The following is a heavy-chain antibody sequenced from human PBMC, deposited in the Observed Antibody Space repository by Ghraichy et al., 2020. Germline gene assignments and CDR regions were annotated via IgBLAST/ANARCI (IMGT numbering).Heavy chain of an antibody. Sequence: SETLSLTCAVYGGSFSGYYWSWIRQPPGKGLEWIGEINHSGSTNYNPSLKSRVTISVDTSKNQFSLKLSSVTAADTAVYYCASPGAVAGIRSYGYWGQGTLVTVSS. V-gene: IGHV4-34*01. J-gene: IGHJ4*02. CDR3: ASPGAVAGIRSYGY. CDR2: INHSGST. D-gene: IGHD6-19*01. CDR1: GGSFSGYY.